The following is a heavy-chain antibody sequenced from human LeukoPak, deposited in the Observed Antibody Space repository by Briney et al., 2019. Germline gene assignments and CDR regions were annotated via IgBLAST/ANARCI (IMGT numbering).Heavy chain of an antibody. J-gene: IGHJ4*02. V-gene: IGHV4-59*08. Sequence: SETLSLTCTVSGGSISSYYWSWIRQPPGKGLEWIGYIYYSGSTNYNPSLKSRVTISVDTSKNQFSLKLSSVTAADTAVYYCARVHLSGYSDYWGQGTLVTVSS. CDR3: ARVHLSGYSDY. CDR2: IYYSGST. CDR1: GGSISSYY. D-gene: IGHD3-9*01.